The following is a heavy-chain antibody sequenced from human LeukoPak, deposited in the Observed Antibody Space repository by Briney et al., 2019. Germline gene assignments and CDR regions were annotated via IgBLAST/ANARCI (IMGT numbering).Heavy chain of an antibody. CDR1: GFTFSSYG. Sequence: GGSLRLSCAASGFTFSSYGMHWVRQAPGKGLEWVAVISYDGSNKYYVDSVKGRFTISRDNSKNTLYLQMNSLRAEDTAVYYCAKTLQYSSSAQDYWGQGTLVTVSS. CDR2: ISYDGSNK. J-gene: IGHJ4*02. CDR3: AKTLQYSSSAQDY. D-gene: IGHD6-6*01. V-gene: IGHV3-30*18.